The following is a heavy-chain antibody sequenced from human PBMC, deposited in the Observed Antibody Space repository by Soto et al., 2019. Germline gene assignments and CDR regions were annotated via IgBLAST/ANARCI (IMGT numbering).Heavy chain of an antibody. CDR3: AREGEGQMATIDQ. V-gene: IGHV1-18*01. J-gene: IGHJ4*02. Sequence: GASVKVSCKASGYSFFVYGITWVRQAPGQGLEWMGWISTFNGDTNYAQQFQGRVTMTTDASTSTGYMELRSLRSDDTAVYYCAREGEGQMATIDQWGEGTLVTVSS. D-gene: IGHD5-12*01. CDR1: GYSFFVYG. CDR2: ISTFNGDT.